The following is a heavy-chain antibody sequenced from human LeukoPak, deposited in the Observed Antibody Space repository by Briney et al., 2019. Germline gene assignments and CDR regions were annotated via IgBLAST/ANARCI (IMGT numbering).Heavy chain of an antibody. CDR1: GGSFSDYY. J-gene: IGHJ4*02. D-gene: IGHD6-6*01. V-gene: IGHV4-34*12. Sequence: SETLSLTCAVYGGSFSDYYWTWIRQTPGKGLEWIGEVFHSGTTNYNPSLKSRVSISVDTSKNQFSLKLSSVTAADTSLYYCARARRGSSIRGPLDYWGQGALVTVSS. CDR3: ARARRGSSIRGPLDY. CDR2: VFHSGTT.